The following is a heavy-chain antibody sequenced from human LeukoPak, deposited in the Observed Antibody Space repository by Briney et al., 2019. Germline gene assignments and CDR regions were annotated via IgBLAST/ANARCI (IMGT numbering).Heavy chain of an antibody. CDR2: ISYDGLNI. CDR1: GFTFKTSG. Sequence: GRSLRLSCAASGFTFKTSGMHWVRQAPGKGLEWVSIISYDGLNIYYTDSVRGRFTVSRDNSQNTLFLQMNSLRAEDTAVYYCAKDLSLGWDEYYFDYWGQGTLVTVSS. D-gene: IGHD6-19*01. V-gene: IGHV3-30*18. J-gene: IGHJ4*02. CDR3: AKDLSLGWDEYYFDY.